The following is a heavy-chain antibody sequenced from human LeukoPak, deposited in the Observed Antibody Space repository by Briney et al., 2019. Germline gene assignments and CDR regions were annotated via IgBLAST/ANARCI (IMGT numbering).Heavy chain of an antibody. D-gene: IGHD3-10*01. V-gene: IGHV4-4*07. J-gene: IGHJ6*03. CDR3: ARESSGSYYNPLGYMDV. Sequence: SETLSLTCTVSGGSISLYYWNWIRQPAGKGLEWIGRTFTTGITNYNPSLKSRVTMSIDASKSHFSLNLSSVTAADTAVYYCARESSGSYYNPLGYMDVWGKGATVTVSS. CDR2: TFTTGIT. CDR1: GGSISLYY.